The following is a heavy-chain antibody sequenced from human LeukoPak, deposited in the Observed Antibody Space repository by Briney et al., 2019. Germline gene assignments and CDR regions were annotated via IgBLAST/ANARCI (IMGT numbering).Heavy chain of an antibody. CDR3: AGTMVRGRDSDY. V-gene: IGHV3-30-3*01. D-gene: IGHD3-10*01. CDR1: GFTFSSYA. Sequence: QPGRSLRLSCAASGFTFSSYAMHWVRQAPGKGLEWVAVISYDGSNKYYADSVKGRFTISRDNSKNTLYLQMNSLRAEDTAVYYCAGTMVRGRDSDYWGQGTLVTVSS. J-gene: IGHJ4*02. CDR2: ISYDGSNK.